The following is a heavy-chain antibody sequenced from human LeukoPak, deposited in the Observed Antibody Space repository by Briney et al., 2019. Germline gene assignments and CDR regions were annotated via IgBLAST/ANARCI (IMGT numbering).Heavy chain of an antibody. J-gene: IGHJ6*03. CDR1: GFTFDEYG. D-gene: IGHD3-22*01. Sequence: PGGSLRLSCAASGFTFDEYGMSWVRQAPGKGLEWVSGISLNGGSSGYADSVKGRFTISRDNARNSLYLQMNSLRAEDTAVYYCARSTYYYDSSGYSPLYYYYYMDVWGKGTTVTVSS. CDR3: ARSTYYYDSSGYSPLYYYYYMDV. V-gene: IGHV3-20*04. CDR2: ISLNGGSS.